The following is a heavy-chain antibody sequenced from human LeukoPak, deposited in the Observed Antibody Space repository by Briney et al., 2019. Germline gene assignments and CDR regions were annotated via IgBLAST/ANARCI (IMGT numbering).Heavy chain of an antibody. D-gene: IGHD6-13*01. CDR1: GGSISSY. CDR2: MYYSGST. Sequence: PSETLSLTCTVSGGSISSYWSWIRQPPGKGLEWIAYMYYSGSTNTNPSLKSRVTMSVDTSKNQFSLKLSSVTAADTAVYFCARLSAAARSPFDYWGQGTLVTVSS. V-gene: IGHV4-59*08. J-gene: IGHJ4*02. CDR3: ARLSAAARSPFDY.